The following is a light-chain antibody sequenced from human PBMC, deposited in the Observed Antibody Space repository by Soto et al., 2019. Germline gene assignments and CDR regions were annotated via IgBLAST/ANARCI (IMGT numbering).Light chain of an antibody. Sequence: DIQMTQSPSTLSASVGDRVTITCRASQSISSWLAWYQQKPGKAPKLLIYKASSLESGVPSRFSGSGSGTEFTLTISSLQPDDFATYYCQQYNSYPYTFVQRTKLDTK. CDR1: QSISSW. V-gene: IGKV1-5*03. CDR3: QQYNSYPYT. CDR2: KAS. J-gene: IGKJ2*01.